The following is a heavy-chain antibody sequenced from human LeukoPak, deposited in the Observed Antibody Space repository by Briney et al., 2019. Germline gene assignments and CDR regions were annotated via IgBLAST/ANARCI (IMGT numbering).Heavy chain of an antibody. CDR2: IYYSGST. D-gene: IGHD1-26*01. J-gene: IGHJ5*02. CDR3: AREEVGGNWFDP. CDR1: GVSISSSSYD. Sequence: NASGTLCLTCTVSGVSISSSSYDWGGIRQPPGKGLEWNGSIYYSGSTYDNPSLKGRITISVDPSKNPFSLKLPAVTAADPAVHYYAREEVGGNWFDPWGQGTLATVSS. V-gene: IGHV4-39*07.